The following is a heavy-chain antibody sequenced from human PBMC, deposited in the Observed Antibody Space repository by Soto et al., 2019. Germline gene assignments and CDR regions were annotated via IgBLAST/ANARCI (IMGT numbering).Heavy chain of an antibody. V-gene: IGHV3-23*01. Sequence: SCKASGYTFTGHYIHWVRQAPGKGLEWVSAISGSGGSTYYADSVKGRFTISRDNSKNTLYLQMNSLRAEDTAVYYCAKDATVRSGRQNFDYWGQGTLVTVSS. D-gene: IGHD3-3*01. J-gene: IGHJ4*02. CDR3: AKDATVRSGRQNFDY. CDR2: ISGSGGST. CDR1: GYTFTGHY.